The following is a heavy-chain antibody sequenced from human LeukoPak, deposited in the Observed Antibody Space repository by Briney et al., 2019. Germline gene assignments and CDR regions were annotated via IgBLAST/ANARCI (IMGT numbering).Heavy chain of an antibody. V-gene: IGHV1-2*02. CDR2: INPHSGAT. Sequence: ASVKVSCKASGYTFTGYYIHRVRQAPGQGPEWMGWINPHSGATNYAQKFQGRVTMTRDTSIRTHYMELSRLTSDDTAVYFCARESDSSGWDYYYYGMDVWGQGTTVTVSS. CDR3: ARESDSSGWDYYYYGMDV. CDR1: GYTFTGYY. D-gene: IGHD6-19*01. J-gene: IGHJ6*02.